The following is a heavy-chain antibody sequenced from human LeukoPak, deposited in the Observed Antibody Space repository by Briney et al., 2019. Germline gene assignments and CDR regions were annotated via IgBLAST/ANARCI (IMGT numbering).Heavy chain of an antibody. CDR3: ARAPTSVSNPYYLDY. J-gene: IGHJ4*02. D-gene: IGHD4-11*01. CDR1: GYSFSNYW. Sequence: GESLKISCKASGYSFSNYWIGWVRQMPGKGLEWMGIIYPGDSDTRYSPSFQGQVTISADKSITTGYLQWSSLKASDTAMYYCARAPTSVSNPYYLDYWGQGALVTVSS. V-gene: IGHV5-51*01. CDR2: IYPGDSDT.